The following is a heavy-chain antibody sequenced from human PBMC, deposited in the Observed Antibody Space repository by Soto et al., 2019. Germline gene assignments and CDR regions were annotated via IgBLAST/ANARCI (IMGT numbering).Heavy chain of an antibody. D-gene: IGHD5-18*01. V-gene: IGHV4-30-4*01. CDR1: GGSISSGDYY. CDR2: IYYSGST. CDR3: ARDRDTAMAGPLAGFDY. J-gene: IGHJ4*02. Sequence: PSETLSLTCSVSGGSISSGDYYWSWIRQPPGKGLEWIGYIYYSGSTYYNPSLKSRVTISVDTSKNQFSLKLSSVTAADTAVYYCARDRDTAMAGPLAGFDYWGQGTLVTVSS.